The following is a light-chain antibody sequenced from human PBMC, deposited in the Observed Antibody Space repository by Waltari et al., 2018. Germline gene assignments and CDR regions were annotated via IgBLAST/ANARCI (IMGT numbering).Light chain of an antibody. Sequence: QSVLTQPPSASGTPGQRVTISCSGSSPNIGSNTVNWYQQLPGTAPKLLIYSNNQRPSGVPDRFSGSKSGTSASLAISGLQSEDEADYYCAAWDDSLNGLVVFGGGTKPTVL. CDR1: SPNIGSNT. V-gene: IGLV1-44*01. J-gene: IGLJ2*01. CDR3: AAWDDSLNGLVV. CDR2: SNN.